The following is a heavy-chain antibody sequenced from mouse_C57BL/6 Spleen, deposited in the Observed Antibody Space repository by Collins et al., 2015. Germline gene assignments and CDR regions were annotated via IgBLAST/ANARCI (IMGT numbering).Heavy chain of an antibody. J-gene: IGHJ1*03. CDR3: ARLSYYGYFYV. V-gene: IGHV4-1*01. CDR1: GIDFSRYW. Sequence: EVKLLQSGGGLVQPGGSLKLSCAASGIDFSRYWMSWVRRAPGKGLEWIGEINPDSRTINYAPSLKDKFIISRDNAKNTLYLQMSKVRSEDTALYYCARLSYYGYFYVWGTGTTVTVSS. D-gene: IGHD2-12*01. CDR2: INPDSRTI.